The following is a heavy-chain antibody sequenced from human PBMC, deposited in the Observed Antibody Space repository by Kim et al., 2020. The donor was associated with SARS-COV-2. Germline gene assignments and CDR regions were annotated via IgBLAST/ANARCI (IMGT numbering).Heavy chain of an antibody. CDR1: GFSFSMYW. J-gene: IGHJ4*02. D-gene: IGHD5-12*01. CDR2: INSDGSST. Sequence: GGSLRLSCAASGFSFSMYWMHWVRQPPGKGLVWVSRINSDGSSTDYADSVKGQFTISRDNAKNRLYLQVNSLRAEDTAVYYCARDLKASPSNIVFDYWGQGTLVTVSS. CDR3: ARDLKASPSNIVFDY. V-gene: IGHV3-74*01.